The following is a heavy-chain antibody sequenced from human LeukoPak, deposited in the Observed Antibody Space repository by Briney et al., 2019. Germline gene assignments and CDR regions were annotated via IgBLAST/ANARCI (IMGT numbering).Heavy chain of an antibody. CDR2: ISAYNGNT. CDR1: GYTFTGYY. J-gene: IGHJ4*02. Sequence: ASVKVSCKASGYTFTGYYMHWVRQAPGQGLEWMGWISAYNGNTNYAQKLQGRVTMTTDTSTSTAYMELRSLRSDDTAVYYCARDSLYYYDSSGYEYWGQGTLVTVSS. CDR3: ARDSLYYYDSSGYEY. V-gene: IGHV1-18*04. D-gene: IGHD3-22*01.